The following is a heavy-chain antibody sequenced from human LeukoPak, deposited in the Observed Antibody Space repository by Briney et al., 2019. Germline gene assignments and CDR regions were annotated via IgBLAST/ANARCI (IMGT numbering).Heavy chain of an antibody. CDR3: ARETWFGELLGANWFDP. J-gene: IGHJ5*02. CDR1: GYTFTGYY. V-gene: IGHV1-2*02. Sequence: ASVKVSCKASGYTFTGYYMHWVRQAPGQGLEWMGWINPNSGGTNYAQKFQGRVTMTRDTSISTAYMELSRLRSDDTAVYYCARETWFGELLGANWFDPWGQGTLVTVSS. CDR2: INPNSGGT. D-gene: IGHD3-10*01.